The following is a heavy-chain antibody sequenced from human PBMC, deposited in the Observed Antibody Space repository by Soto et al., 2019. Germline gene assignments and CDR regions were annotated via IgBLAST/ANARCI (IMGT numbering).Heavy chain of an antibody. Sequence: SETLSLTCTVSGGSISGGSISDYYWSWIRQPPGKGLEWIGYSYYTGTTSYNPSLKSRITISLDTSKNQFSLKLSSVTAADTAVYYCARERYLAVAGASLFDFWGQGVLVTVSS. CDR2: SYYTGTT. V-gene: IGHV4-61*08. CDR1: GGSISGGSISDYY. CDR3: ARERYLAVAGASLFDF. J-gene: IGHJ4*02. D-gene: IGHD6-13*01.